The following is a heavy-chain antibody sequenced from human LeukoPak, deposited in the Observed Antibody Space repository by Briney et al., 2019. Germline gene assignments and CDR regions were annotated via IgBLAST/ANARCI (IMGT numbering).Heavy chain of an antibody. CDR1: GFTFNYYA. D-gene: IGHD3-10*01. Sequence: PGGSLRLSCAASGFTFNYYAMSWVRQAPGKGLEWVSAISGSGGSTYYADSVKGRFTISRDNSKNTLYLQMNSLRAEDTAVYCCAKDRYYGSGSYFDYWGQGTLVTVSS. J-gene: IGHJ4*02. CDR3: AKDRYYGSGSYFDY. V-gene: IGHV3-23*01. CDR2: ISGSGGST.